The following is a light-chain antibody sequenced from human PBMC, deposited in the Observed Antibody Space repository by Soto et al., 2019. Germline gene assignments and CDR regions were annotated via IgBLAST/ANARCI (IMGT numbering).Light chain of an antibody. J-gene: IGKJ2*01. CDR2: DAS. CDR1: QSVSSSY. Sequence: EIVLTQSPGTLSLSLGERATLSCRANQSVSSSYLAWYQQKPGQAPRLLIYDASSRATGIPDRFSGSGSGTDFTLTISRLEPEDFAVYYWQQYGDSPYTLGQGTRLDIK. CDR3: QQYGDSPYT. V-gene: IGKV3-20*01.